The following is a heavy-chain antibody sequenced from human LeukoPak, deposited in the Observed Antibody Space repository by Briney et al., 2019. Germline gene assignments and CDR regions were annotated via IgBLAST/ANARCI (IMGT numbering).Heavy chain of an antibody. V-gene: IGHV3-64*01. D-gene: IGHD3-3*01. CDR2: ISSNGGGT. J-gene: IGHJ4*02. Sequence: GGSLRLSCAASGSTFSSYAMHWVRQAPGKGLEYVSAISSNGGGTYYANSVKGRFTISRDNSKNTLYLQMGSLRAEDMAVYYCARGGRGPIFGVPSDYWGQGTLVTVSS. CDR3: ARGGRGPIFGVPSDY. CDR1: GSTFSSYA.